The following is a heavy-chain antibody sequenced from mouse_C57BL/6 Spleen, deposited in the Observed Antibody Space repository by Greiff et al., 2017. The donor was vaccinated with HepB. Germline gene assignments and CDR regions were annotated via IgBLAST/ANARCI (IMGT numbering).Heavy chain of an antibody. CDR3: AREVYAMDY. J-gene: IGHJ4*01. V-gene: IGHV1-82*01. CDR2: IYPGDGDT. CDR1: GYAFSSSW. Sequence: VMLVESGPELVKPGASVKISCKASGYAFSSSWMNWVKQRPGKGLEWIGRIYPGDGDTNYNGKFKGKATLTADKSSSTAYMQLSSLTSEDSAVYFCAREVYAMDYWGQGTSVTVSS.